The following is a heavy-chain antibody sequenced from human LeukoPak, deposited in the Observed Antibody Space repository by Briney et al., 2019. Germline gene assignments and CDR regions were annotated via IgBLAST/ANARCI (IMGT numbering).Heavy chain of an antibody. D-gene: IGHD3-3*01. CDR2: IIPILGIA. J-gene: IGHJ4*02. CDR1: GGTVSSYT. V-gene: IGHV1-69*02. CDR3: ASSRSRDFWSGYYSYYFDY. Sequence: SVKVSCKASGGTVSSYTISWVRQAPGQGLEWMGRIIPILGIANYAQKFQGRVTITADKSTSTAYMELSSLRSEDTAVYYCASSRSRDFWSGYYSYYFDYWGQGTLVTVSS.